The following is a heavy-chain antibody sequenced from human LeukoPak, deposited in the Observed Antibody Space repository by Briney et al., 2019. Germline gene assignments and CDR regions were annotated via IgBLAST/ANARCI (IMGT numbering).Heavy chain of an antibody. J-gene: IGHJ4*02. CDR3: EREPRYSSSWYGAYYFDY. CDR2: INHSGST. V-gene: IGHV4-34*01. Sequence: SETLSLTCAVYGGSFSVYYWSWIRQPPGKGLEWIGEINHSGSTNYNPPLKSRVTISVDTSKNQFSLKLSSVTAADTAVYYCEREPRYSSSWYGAYYFDYWGQGTLVTVSS. D-gene: IGHD6-13*01. CDR1: GGSFSVYY.